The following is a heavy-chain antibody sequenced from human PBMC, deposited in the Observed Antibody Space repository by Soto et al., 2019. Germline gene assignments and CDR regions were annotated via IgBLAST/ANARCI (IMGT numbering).Heavy chain of an antibody. Sequence: QVQLVESGGGVVQPGGSLRLSCAASGFTFSSYAMHWVRQAPGKGLEWVAGISYDGSNKYYADSVKGRFTISRDNYKNPLYLEMNSLRAEDRGVYYRARDMSMGGAGGDYWGQGTLVSVSS. J-gene: IGHJ4*01. CDR1: GFTFSSYA. CDR2: ISYDGSNK. D-gene: IGHD6-19*01. CDR3: ARDMSMGGAGGDY. V-gene: IGHV3-30-3*01.